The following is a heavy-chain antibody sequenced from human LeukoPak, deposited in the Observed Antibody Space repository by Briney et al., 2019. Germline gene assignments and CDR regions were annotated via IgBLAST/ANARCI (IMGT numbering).Heavy chain of an antibody. Sequence: SETLSLTCTVSGGSISSYYWSWIRQPPGKGLEWIGYIYYSGSTNYNPSLKSRVTISVGTSKNQFSLKLSSVTAADTAVYYCASSIAAAGTYYYYGMDVWGKGTTVTVSS. CDR2: IYYSGST. V-gene: IGHV4-59*01. J-gene: IGHJ6*04. CDR1: GGSISSYY. CDR3: ASSIAAAGTYYYYGMDV. D-gene: IGHD6-13*01.